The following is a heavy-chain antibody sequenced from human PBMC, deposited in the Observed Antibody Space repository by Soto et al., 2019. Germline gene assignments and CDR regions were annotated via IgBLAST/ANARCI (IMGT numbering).Heavy chain of an antibody. V-gene: IGHV4-39*01. CDR2: IYYSGST. CDR3: ARALPGAIFFDY. J-gene: IGHJ4*02. CDR1: GGSIGSSSYY. Sequence: SETLSLTCTVSGGSIGSSSYYWGWIRQPPGKGLEWIGSIYYSGSTYYNPSLKSRVTISVDTSKIQFSLKLSSVTAADTAVYYCARALPGAIFFDYWGQGTLVTVSS.